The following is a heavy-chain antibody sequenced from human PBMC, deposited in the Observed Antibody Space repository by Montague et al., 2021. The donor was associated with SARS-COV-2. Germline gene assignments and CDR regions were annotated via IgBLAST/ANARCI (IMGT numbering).Heavy chain of an antibody. J-gene: IGHJ4*01. D-gene: IGHD3-3*01. CDR3: ARHASTTYFDMVSILASSDY. V-gene: IGHV4-59*08. CDR1: GGSISTYY. Sequence: SETLSLTSTVSGGSISTYYWSWIRQPPGKGLEWIGYIYYNGCTNYNPSLKSRVTISVDTSKNQFSLRLSSVTAADTAVYFCARHASTTYFDMVSILASSDYWGQGTMVTVSS. CDR2: IYYNGCT.